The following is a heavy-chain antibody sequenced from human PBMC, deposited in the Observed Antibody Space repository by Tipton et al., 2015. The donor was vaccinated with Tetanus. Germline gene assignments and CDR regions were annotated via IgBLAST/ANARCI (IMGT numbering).Heavy chain of an antibody. CDR1: GYSFNSYW. D-gene: IGHD3-9*01. CDR3: ARSAPPRGYADGFKFRYSFYI. J-gene: IGHJ3*02. CDR2: IYPTDSDT. Sequence: QLVQSGAEEKKPGESLKISCQGSGYSFNSYWIGWVRQKPGKGLEWMGIIYPTDSDTMYSPSFQGQVIISTDKFIRTAYLQWKSMKAAVDAMYYFARSAPPRGYADGFKFRYSFYIWGQGTMFTVSS. V-gene: IGHV5-51*01.